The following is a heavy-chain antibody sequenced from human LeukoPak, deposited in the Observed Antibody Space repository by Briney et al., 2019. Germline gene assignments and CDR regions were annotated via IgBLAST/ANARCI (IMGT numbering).Heavy chain of an antibody. CDR2: IIPIFGTA. CDR3: ARAPCSGGSCYQGFDY. CDR1: GGTFSSYA. Sequence: ASVKVSCKASGGTFSSYAISWVRQATGQGLEWMGGIIPIFGTANYAQKFQGRVTITADESTSTAYMELSSLRSEDTAVYYCARAPCSGGSCYQGFDYWGQGTLVTVSS. J-gene: IGHJ4*02. V-gene: IGHV1-69*13. D-gene: IGHD2-15*01.